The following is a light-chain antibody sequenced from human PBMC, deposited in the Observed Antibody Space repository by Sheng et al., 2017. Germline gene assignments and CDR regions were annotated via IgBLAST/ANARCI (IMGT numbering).Light chain of an antibody. V-gene: IGKV3-15*01. J-gene: IGKJ1*01. CDR2: EAS. CDR1: QSVNRN. Sequence: EIVMTQSPATLSVSPGERATLSCRASQSVNRNLAWYQQKAGQAPRLLIYEASTRATGIPARFSGSGSGTEFTLTISSLQSEDFADYHCQQYNYWPRTFGQRDEGGDQT. CDR3: QQYNYWPRT.